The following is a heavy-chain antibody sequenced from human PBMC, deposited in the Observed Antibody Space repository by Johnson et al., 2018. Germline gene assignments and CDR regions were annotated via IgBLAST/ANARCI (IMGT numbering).Heavy chain of an antibody. D-gene: IGHD5/OR15-5a*01. CDR3: ARGGVFAFDI. V-gene: IGHV4-59*02. J-gene: IGHJ3*02. CDR1: GGSVRNYY. Sequence: QVQLVESGPGLVKPSETLSLSCTVSGGSVRNYYWSWNRQSPGKGLECIGYMYFDETTSDYNPSLKSRALISVDTSKNQFFLNMRSVTAADTAIYYCARGGVFAFDIWGQGTMVTVSS. CDR2: MYFDETT.